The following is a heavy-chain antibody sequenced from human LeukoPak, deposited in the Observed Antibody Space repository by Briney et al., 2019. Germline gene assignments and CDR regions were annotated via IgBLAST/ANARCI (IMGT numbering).Heavy chain of an antibody. CDR1: GYTFTSYG. Sequence: GAAVEVSCKASGYTFTSYGISWVRQAPGQGLEWMGWISAYNGHTNYAQMLQGRVNMNRDTSTSTDYMELRSLRSDDTAVYYCARDTSRWYWFDPWGQGALVTVSS. CDR2: ISAYNGHT. V-gene: IGHV1-18*01. J-gene: IGHJ5*02. D-gene: IGHD6-19*01. CDR3: ARDTSRWYWFDP.